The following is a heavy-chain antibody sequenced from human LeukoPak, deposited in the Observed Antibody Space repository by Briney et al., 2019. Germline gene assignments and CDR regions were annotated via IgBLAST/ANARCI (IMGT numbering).Heavy chain of an antibody. D-gene: IGHD3-22*01. CDR1: GGTFSSYA. CDR3: ARDRNYYDGSGLPFDY. CDR2: IIAIFGTA. V-gene: IGHV1-69*05. Sequence: SVEVSCKDSGGTFSSYAISWVRQAPGQGLGWRGGIIAIFGTANYAQKLQGRVTMTTDTSTSTACMELRSLRSDDTAVYYCARDRNYYDGSGLPFDYWGQGTLVTVSS. J-gene: IGHJ4*02.